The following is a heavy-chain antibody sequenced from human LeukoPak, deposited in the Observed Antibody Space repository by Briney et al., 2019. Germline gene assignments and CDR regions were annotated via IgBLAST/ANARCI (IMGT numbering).Heavy chain of an antibody. Sequence: KASETLSLTCAVYGGSFSGYYWSWIRQPPGKGLEWIGEINHSGSTNYNPSLKSRVTISVDTSKNQFSLKLSSVTAADTAVYYCARDPDSSGYYFYAFDIWGQGTMVTVSS. D-gene: IGHD3-22*01. CDR1: GGSFSGYY. CDR3: ARDPDSSGYYFYAFDI. CDR2: INHSGST. J-gene: IGHJ3*02. V-gene: IGHV4-34*01.